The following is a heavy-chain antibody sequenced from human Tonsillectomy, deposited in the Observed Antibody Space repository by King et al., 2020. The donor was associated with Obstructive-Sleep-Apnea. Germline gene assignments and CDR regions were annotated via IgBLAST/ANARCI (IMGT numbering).Heavy chain of an antibody. CDR2: ISYDGNKK. D-gene: IGHD3-22*01. V-gene: IGHV3-30-3*01. CDR1: GFTFSSYS. Sequence: QLVQSGGGVVQPGRSLRLSCAASGFTFSSYSMHWVRQAPGKGLEWVALISYDGNKKYYADSVKGRFTISRDNSKSALSLQMNSLRAEDTAVYYCAYFDSSGYYSYFDYWGQGTLVTVSS. CDR3: AYFDSSGYYSYFDY. J-gene: IGHJ4*02.